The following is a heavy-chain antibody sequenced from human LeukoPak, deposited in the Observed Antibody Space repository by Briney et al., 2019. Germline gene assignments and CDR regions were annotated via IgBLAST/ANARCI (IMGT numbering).Heavy chain of an antibody. D-gene: IGHD5-24*01. CDR3: AKAGAGLQPDYGMDV. Sequence: PGGSLRLSCAASGFTFSSYGMHWARQAPGKGLEWVAVISYDGSNKYYADSVKGRFTISRDNSKNTLYLQMNSLRAEDTAVYYCAKAGAGLQPDYGMDVWGQGTTVTVSS. CDR1: GFTFSSYG. CDR2: ISYDGSNK. J-gene: IGHJ6*02. V-gene: IGHV3-30*18.